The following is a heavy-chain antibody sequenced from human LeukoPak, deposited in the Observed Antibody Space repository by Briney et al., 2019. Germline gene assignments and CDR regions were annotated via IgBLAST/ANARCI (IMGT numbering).Heavy chain of an antibody. CDR3: ARQGGSSSAEFDY. J-gene: IGHJ4*02. D-gene: IGHD6-6*01. CDR2: IYYSGST. V-gene: IGHV4-39*01. Sequence: SETLSLTCTVSGGSISSSSYYWGWIRQPPGKGLEWMGSIYYSGSTYYNPSLKSRVTISVDTSKNQFSLKLSSVTAADTAVYYCARQGGSSSAEFDYWGQGTLVTVSS. CDR1: GGSISSSSYY.